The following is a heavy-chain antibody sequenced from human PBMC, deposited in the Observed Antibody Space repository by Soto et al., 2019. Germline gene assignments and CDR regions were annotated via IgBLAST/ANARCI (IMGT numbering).Heavy chain of an antibody. CDR3: ARSSVAGAGYFQH. CDR2: IYYRGST. Sequence: QVQLQESGPGLVKPSQTLSLTCNVSGGSVSGGVYYWNGIRQHPEKGLEWIGYIYYRGSTYYNPTLRRRVTISADKSKNQFSLKLCSVTVADTAVYYGARSSVAGAGYFQHWGQGTQVIVSS. CDR1: GGSVSGGVYY. D-gene: IGHD6-19*01. J-gene: IGHJ1*01. V-gene: IGHV4-31*03.